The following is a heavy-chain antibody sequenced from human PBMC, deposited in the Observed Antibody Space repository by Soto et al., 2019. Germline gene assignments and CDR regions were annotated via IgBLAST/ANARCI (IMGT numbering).Heavy chain of an antibody. CDR3: ARGLRSGRNNXFDP. D-gene: IGHD5-12*01. Sequence: SQTLSLTCVISGDSVSSNSAAWNWIRQSPSRGLEWLGRTYYRSKWYNDYAVSVKSRITINPDTSKNQFSLQLNSVTPEDTAVYYCARGLRSGRNNXFDPWAQGTLVTVSS. CDR2: TYYRSKWYN. CDR1: GDSVSSNSAA. J-gene: IGHJ5*02. V-gene: IGHV6-1*01.